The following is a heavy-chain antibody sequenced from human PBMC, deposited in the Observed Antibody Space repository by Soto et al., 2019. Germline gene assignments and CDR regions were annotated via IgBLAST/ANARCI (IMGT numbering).Heavy chain of an antibody. V-gene: IGHV4-59*01. Sequence: SETLSLTCTVSCGSISSYYWSWIRQPPGKGLEWIAYIYYSGSTNYNPSLKSRVTISVDTSKNQFSLKLSSVTAADTAVYYCARRYGASFDYWGQGTLVTVS. CDR2: IYYSGST. J-gene: IGHJ4*02. CDR1: CGSISSYY. D-gene: IGHD4-17*01. CDR3: ARRYGASFDY.